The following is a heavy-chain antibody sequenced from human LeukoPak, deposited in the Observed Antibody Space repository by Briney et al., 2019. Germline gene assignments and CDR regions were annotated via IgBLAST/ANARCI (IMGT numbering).Heavy chain of an antibody. Sequence: SETLSLTCAVSGGSFSGYYWSWVRQPPGKGLEWIGEINDSGSTNYNPSLTSRGTISVHTPKNQFSLKLSSVTAADTAVYYCARASNDCSSTSCPFDYWGQGTLVTVSS. CDR1: GGSFSGYY. J-gene: IGHJ4*02. CDR2: INDSGST. V-gene: IGHV4-34*01. CDR3: ARASNDCSSTSCPFDY. D-gene: IGHD2-2*01.